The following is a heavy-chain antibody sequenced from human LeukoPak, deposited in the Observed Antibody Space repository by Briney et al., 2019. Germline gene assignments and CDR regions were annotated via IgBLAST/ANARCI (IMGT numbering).Heavy chain of an antibody. V-gene: IGHV3-48*03. Sequence: GGSLRLSCAASGFTFTTYEMTWVRQAPGKGLEWISYISSSGSTIYYADSVKGRFTISRDNAENSLSLQMSSLRAEGTAIYYCARTRGYSYGYLDYWGQGTLVTVSS. CDR2: ISSSGSTI. CDR3: ARTRGYSYGYLDY. D-gene: IGHD5-18*01. CDR1: GFTFTTYE. J-gene: IGHJ4*02.